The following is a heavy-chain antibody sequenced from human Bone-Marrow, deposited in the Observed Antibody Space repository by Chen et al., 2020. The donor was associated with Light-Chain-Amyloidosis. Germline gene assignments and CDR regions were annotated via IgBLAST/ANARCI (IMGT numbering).Heavy chain of an antibody. CDR3: ARRIFGIVRTAYSYYMDV. J-gene: IGHJ6*03. D-gene: IGHD3-3*01. Sequence: QVQLQQWGAGLLKPSETLSLTCGVYGGSLRGYYWRWISQSPGKGLEWIGEINHSGDTKDNTSLRGRVTISVDTSKNQFSLKLRSVTAADTAVYYCARRIFGIVRTAYSYYMDVWGKGTTVTVSS. V-gene: IGHV4-34*01. CDR1: GGSLRGYY. CDR2: INHSGDT.